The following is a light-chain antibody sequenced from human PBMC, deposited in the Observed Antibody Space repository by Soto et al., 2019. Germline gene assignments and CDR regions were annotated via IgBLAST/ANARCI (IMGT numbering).Light chain of an antibody. CDR1: QSLLHSNGYNS. Sequence: DIVMTQSPLSLPVTPGEPASISCRSSQSLLHSNGYNSLDWYLQKPGQYPQLLIYLGSNRASGAPDRFRGSGLGTDFTLIISRGEADDVGDYYFLQALQTPLTFGGGNNVEIK. CDR2: LGS. J-gene: IGKJ4*01. V-gene: IGKV2-28*01. CDR3: LQALQTPLT.